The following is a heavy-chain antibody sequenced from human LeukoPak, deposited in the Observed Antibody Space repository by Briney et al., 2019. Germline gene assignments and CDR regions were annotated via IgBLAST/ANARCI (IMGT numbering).Heavy chain of an antibody. D-gene: IGHD2-15*01. V-gene: IGHV3-30*18. CDR1: GFTFSNYG. J-gene: IGHJ4*02. CDR3: AKERCSGSACYIFDS. Sequence: PGRSLRLSCAASGFTFSNYGIHWVRQTPGKGLECGAVISYDGSNTYYADSVKGRFTISRDNSKSTLSLQMSSLGVEDTAVYYCAKERCSGSACYIFDSWGQGTLVIVSA. CDR2: ISYDGSNT.